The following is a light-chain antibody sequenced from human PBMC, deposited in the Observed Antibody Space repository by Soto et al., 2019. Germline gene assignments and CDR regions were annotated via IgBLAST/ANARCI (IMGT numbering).Light chain of an antibody. Sequence: AIQMTQSPSSLSASVGDRVTITCRASQGVSNDVGWYQQKQGKAPTLLIYDASTLQSGVPSRFSGSRSATDFSLTIISLQPEDFATYYCLQDFAYPLTFGGGTKVEIK. CDR2: DAS. J-gene: IGKJ4*01. CDR1: QGVSND. CDR3: LQDFAYPLT. V-gene: IGKV1-6*01.